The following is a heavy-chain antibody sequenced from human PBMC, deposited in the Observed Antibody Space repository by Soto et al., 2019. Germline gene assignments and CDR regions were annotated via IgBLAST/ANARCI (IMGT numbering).Heavy chain of an antibody. CDR1: GDSVYSNSAA. V-gene: IGHV6-1*01. CDR3: AREATVVTPYWYFDL. Sequence: SQTLSLTCAISGDSVYSNSAAWNWIRQSPSRGLEWLGRTYYRSKWYHDYAVSVKSRITINPDTSRNQFSLQLNSVTPEDTALYYCAREATVVTPYWYFDLWGRGTLVTVS. D-gene: IGHD4-17*01. J-gene: IGHJ2*01. CDR2: TYYRSKWYH.